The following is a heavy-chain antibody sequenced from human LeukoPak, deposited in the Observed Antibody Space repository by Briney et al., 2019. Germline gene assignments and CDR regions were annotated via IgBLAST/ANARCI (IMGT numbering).Heavy chain of an antibody. Sequence: PGGSLRLSCAASGFTFDDYTMHWVRQAPGKGLEWVSLISWDGGSTYYADSVKGRFTISRDNSKNSLYLQMNSLRTEDTALYYCAKGPYYGSTRSYYMDVWGKGTTVTVSS. J-gene: IGHJ6*03. CDR2: ISWDGGST. CDR3: AKGPYYGSTRSYYMDV. D-gene: IGHD3-10*01. CDR1: GFTFDDYT. V-gene: IGHV3-43*01.